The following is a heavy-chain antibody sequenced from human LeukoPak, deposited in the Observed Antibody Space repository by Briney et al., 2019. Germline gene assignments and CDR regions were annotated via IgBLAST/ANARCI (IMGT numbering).Heavy chain of an antibody. Sequence: PGGPLRLSCAASGFTFSTYAMHWVRQAPGKGLEWVAVIWYDRTNKYYADSVKGRFTISRDNSKNTLYLQMNSLRAEDTAVYYCARDYYSLPDWWGQGTLVTVSS. CDR2: IWYDRTNK. D-gene: IGHD2-21*01. V-gene: IGHV3-33*01. CDR1: GFTFSTYA. CDR3: ARDYYSLPDW. J-gene: IGHJ4*02.